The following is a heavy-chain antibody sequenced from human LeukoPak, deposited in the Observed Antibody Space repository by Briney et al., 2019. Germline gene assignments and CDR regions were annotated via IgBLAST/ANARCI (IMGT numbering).Heavy chain of an antibody. CDR2: ISSSGSTI. J-gene: IGHJ4*02. D-gene: IGHD3-10*01. V-gene: IGHV3-48*03. CDR1: GFIFSSYE. Sequence: TGGSLRLSCAASGFIFSSYEMNWVRQAPGKGLESVSHISSSGSTIYYADSVKGRFTMSRDNAKNSLSLQMNSLRAEETAVYYCARENRGIITRPIDNWGQGTLVTVSS. CDR3: ARENRGIITRPIDN.